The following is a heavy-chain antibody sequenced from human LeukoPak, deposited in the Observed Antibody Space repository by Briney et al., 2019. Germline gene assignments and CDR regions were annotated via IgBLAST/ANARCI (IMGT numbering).Heavy chain of an antibody. CDR2: IYYTGRT. CDR3: ARDMDSGSSYYYDYYMDV. CDR1: GGSITSSSYY. V-gene: IGHV4-39*07. Sequence: PSETLSLTCSVSGGSITSSSYYWGWIRQPPEKGLGWIGSIYYTGRTNYSPSLKSRVTMSVDTSKNQFSLKLSSVTAADTAVYYCARDMDSGSSYYYDYYMDVWGKGTTVTVSS. D-gene: IGHD1-26*01. J-gene: IGHJ6*03.